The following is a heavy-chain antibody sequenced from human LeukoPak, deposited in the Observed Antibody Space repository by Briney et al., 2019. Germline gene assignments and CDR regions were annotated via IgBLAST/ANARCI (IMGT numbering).Heavy chain of an antibody. V-gene: IGHV3-74*01. CDR3: ARGPGAFDI. CDR2: INSDGSST. Sequence: GGSLRLSCLAAGFMFSSYCMNWVRQAPGKGLVWVSRINSDGSSTSYADSVKGRFTISKDNAKNTLFLQMNSLRAEDTAVYYCARGPGAFDIWGQGTMVTVSS. CDR1: GFMFSSYC. J-gene: IGHJ3*02.